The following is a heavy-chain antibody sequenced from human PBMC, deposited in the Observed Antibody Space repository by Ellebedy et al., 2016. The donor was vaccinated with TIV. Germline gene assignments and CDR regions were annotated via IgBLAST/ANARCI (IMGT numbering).Heavy chain of an antibody. D-gene: IGHD1-14*01. CDR3: ATLQGSNLNLDY. J-gene: IGHJ4*02. CDR2: FDPEDGET. V-gene: IGHV1-24*01. CDR1: GYTLTELS. Sequence: ASVKVSXXVSGYTLTELSMHWVRQAPGKGLEWMGGFDPEDGETIYAQKFQGRVTMTEDTSTDTAYIELSSLRSEDTAVYYCATLQGSNLNLDYWGQGTLVTVSS.